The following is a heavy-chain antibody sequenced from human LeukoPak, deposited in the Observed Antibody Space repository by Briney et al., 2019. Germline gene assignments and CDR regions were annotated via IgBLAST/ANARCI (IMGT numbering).Heavy chain of an antibody. CDR2: INHSGST. V-gene: IGHV4-34*01. CDR1: GGSFSGYY. Sequence: SETLSLTCAVYGGSFSGYYWSWIRQPPGKGLEWIGEINHSGSTNDNPSLKSRVTISVDTSKNQFSLKLSSVTAADTAVYYCARGQYSSGWYAHYYFDYWGQGTLVTVSS. D-gene: IGHD6-19*01. J-gene: IGHJ4*02. CDR3: ARGQYSSGWYAHYYFDY.